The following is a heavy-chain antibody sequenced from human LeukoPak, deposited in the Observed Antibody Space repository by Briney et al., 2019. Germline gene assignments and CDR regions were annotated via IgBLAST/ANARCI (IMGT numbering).Heavy chain of an antibody. D-gene: IGHD3-3*01. J-gene: IGHJ3*02. CDR3: ARVALITIHENDAFDI. CDR1: GGSISSYS. CDR2: IYSSGNT. V-gene: IGHV4-4*08. Sequence: SETLSLTCTVSGGSISSYSWSWIRQPPGKGLEWIGYIYSSGNTKYNPSLKSRLTMSIDSSKNQFSLILTSVTAADTAVYYCARVALITIHENDAFDIWGQGTVVTVSS.